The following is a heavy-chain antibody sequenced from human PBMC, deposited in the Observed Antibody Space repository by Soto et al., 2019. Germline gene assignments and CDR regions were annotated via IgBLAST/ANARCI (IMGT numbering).Heavy chain of an antibody. J-gene: IGHJ4*02. CDR3: VKDISSGTTLDY. D-gene: IGHD3-22*01. Sequence: GGSLRLSCGASGFTFSTHAMNWFRQAPGMGLEWVSSISHSGGSTYYAESVKGRFTISRDNSKNTLYLQMNSLRAEDTGRYYCVKDISSGTTLDYWGQGTLVTVSS. CDR2: ISHSGGST. CDR1: GFTFSTHA. V-gene: IGHV3-23*01.